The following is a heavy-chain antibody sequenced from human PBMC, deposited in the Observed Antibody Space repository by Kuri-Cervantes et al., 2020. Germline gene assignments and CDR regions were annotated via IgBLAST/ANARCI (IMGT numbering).Heavy chain of an antibody. D-gene: IGHD2-2*01. CDR1: GYTFTSYY. Sequence: ASVKVSCKASGYTFTSYYMHWVRQAPGQGLEWMGIINPSGGSTSYAQKFQGWVTMTRDTSISTAYMELSRLRSDDTAVYYCARDSSRGYMDVWGKGTTVTVSS. V-gene: IGHV1-46*01. CDR3: ARDSSRGYMDV. CDR2: INPSGGST. J-gene: IGHJ6*03.